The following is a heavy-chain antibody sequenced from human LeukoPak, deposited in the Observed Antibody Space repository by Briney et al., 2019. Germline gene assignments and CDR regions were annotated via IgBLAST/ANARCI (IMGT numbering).Heavy chain of an antibody. CDR1: GGSVSSGSYY. J-gene: IGHJ6*02. Sequence: SETLSLTCTVSGGSVSSGSYYWSWIRQPPGKGLEWIGYIYYSGSTNYNPSLKSRVTISVDTSKNQFSLKLSSVTAADTAVYYCARWGNSYGLWPYCYYGMDVWGQGTTVTVSS. V-gene: IGHV4-61*01. CDR3: ARWGNSYGLWPYCYYGMDV. D-gene: IGHD5-18*01. CDR2: IYYSGST.